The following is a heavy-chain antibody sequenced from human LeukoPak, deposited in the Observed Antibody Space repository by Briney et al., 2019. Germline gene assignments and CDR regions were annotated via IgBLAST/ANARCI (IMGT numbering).Heavy chain of an antibody. J-gene: IGHJ4*02. CDR2: IYYGGST. CDR1: GGSISSSSYY. CDR3: ARLNPRYYYDSSGYIANDY. D-gene: IGHD3-22*01. Sequence: PPETPCLSRTVSGGSISSSSYYWGWIRQPPGKGLEWIGSIYYGGSTYYNPSLKSRVTISVDTSTNQFSLKLSSVTAADTAVYYCARLNPRYYYDSSGYIANDYWGHRDPWSP. V-gene: IGHV4-39*01.